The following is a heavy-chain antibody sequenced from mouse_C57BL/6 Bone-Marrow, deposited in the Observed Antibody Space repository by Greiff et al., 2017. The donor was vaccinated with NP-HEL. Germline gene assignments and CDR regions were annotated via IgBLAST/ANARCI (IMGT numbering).Heavy chain of an antibody. CDR1: GYRFTSSY. CDR2: IYPGGGNT. J-gene: IGHJ2*01. CDR3: ARGTVYYYGSSYVDLDY. V-gene: IGHV1-66*01. Sequence: QVQLQQSGPELVKPGASVKISCKASGYRFTSSYINWVKQRPGQGLEWIGWIYPGGGNTNYNEKFKGKATLTADKSSSTAYMQLSSLTSEDSAVYYFARGTVYYYGSSYVDLDYWGQGTTLTVSS. D-gene: IGHD1-1*01.